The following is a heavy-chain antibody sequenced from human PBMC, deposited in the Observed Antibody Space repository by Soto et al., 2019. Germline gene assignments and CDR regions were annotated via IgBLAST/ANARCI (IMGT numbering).Heavy chain of an antibody. CDR1: GFTFSDYY. Sequence: QVQLVESGGGLVKPGGSLRLSCAASGFTFSDYYMSWIRQAPGKVLAWVSYISSSGSTIYYADSVKGRFTISRDNAKNSLNMQMNSLRAKDTAMYSCARPSPYYYDSSGYPDYWGQGTLVTVSS. CDR3: ARPSPYYYDSSGYPDY. V-gene: IGHV3-11*01. D-gene: IGHD3-22*01. CDR2: ISSSGSTI. J-gene: IGHJ4*02.